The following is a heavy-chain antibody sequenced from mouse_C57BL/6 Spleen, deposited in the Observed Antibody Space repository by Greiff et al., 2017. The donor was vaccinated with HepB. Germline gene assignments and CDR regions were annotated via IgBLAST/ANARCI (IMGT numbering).Heavy chain of an antibody. D-gene: IGHD4-1*01. CDR2: IYPGDGDT. Sequence: VMLVESGPELVKPGASVKISCKASGYAFSSSWMNWVKQRPGKGLEWIGRIYPGDGDTNYNGKFKGKATLTADKSSSTAYMQLSSLTSEDSAVYFCARWTNWDGGDYWGQGTTLTVSS. V-gene: IGHV1-82*01. CDR3: ARWTNWDGGDY. CDR1: GYAFSSSW. J-gene: IGHJ2*01.